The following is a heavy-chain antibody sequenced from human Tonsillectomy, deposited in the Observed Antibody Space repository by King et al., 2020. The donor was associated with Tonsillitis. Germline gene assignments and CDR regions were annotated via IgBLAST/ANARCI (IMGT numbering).Heavy chain of an antibody. Sequence: QLQESGPGLVKPSQDLSLTCTVSGGSISSGGYYWSWIRQHPGKGLEWIGYIYYSGNTYYNPSLKSRVTISLDTSKNQFSLKLSSVTAADTAVYYCAGCQRGGYSFGSTFDYWGQGSLVTVSS. CDR1: GGSISSGGYY. CDR2: IYYSGNT. CDR3: AGCQRGGYSFGSTFDY. J-gene: IGHJ4*02. V-gene: IGHV4-31*03. D-gene: IGHD5-18*01.